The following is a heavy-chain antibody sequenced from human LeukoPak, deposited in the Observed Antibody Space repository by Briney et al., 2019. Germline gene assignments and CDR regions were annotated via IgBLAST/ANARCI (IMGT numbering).Heavy chain of an antibody. CDR2: IYYSGST. V-gene: IGHV4-59*08. J-gene: IGHJ4*02. Sequence: TSETLSLTCTVSGGSISSYYWSWIRQPPGKGLEWIGYIYYSGSTNYNPSLKSRVTISVDTSKNQFSLKLSSVTAADTAVYYCARGYYDSSGYLYYFDYWGQGARVTVSS. CDR3: ARGYYDSSGYLYYFDY. D-gene: IGHD3-22*01. CDR1: GGSISSYY.